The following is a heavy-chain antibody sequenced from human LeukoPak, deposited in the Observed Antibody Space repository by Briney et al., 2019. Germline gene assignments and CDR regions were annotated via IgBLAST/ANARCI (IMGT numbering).Heavy chain of an antibody. V-gene: IGHV3-23*01. CDR3: AKRSPRDYYYNMDV. J-gene: IGHJ6*03. CDR2: ILESGGST. CDR1: GFTFSNYA. Sequence: GESLKISCAASGFTFSNYAMSWVRQAPGKGLEWVSAILESGGSTYYADPVKGRFTISRDNSKNTLYLQMNSLRAEDTAVYYCAKRSPRDYYYNMDVWGQGTTVTVSS.